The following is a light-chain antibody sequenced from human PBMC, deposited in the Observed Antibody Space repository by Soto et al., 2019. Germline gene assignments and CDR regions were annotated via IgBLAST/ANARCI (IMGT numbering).Light chain of an antibody. V-gene: IGLV1-40*01. Sequence: QSVLTQPPSVSGAPGQRVTISCTGSSSNIGTVYYVHWYQQLPGTAPKLLIYNNINRPSGVPDRFSGSKSGTSGFLAITGLQAEDEADYYCQSYDSSLSGVVFGGGTKVTVL. CDR1: SSNIGTVYY. CDR2: NNI. CDR3: QSYDSSLSGVV. J-gene: IGLJ3*02.